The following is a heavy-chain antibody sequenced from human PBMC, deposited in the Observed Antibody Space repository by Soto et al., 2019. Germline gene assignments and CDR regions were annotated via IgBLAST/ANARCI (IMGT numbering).Heavy chain of an antibody. J-gene: IGHJ2*01. CDR3: AKDSRVLGLRGYGSLDL. CDR1: GLTFDDDA. Sequence: HPGGSLRLSCAASGLTFDDDAMHWVRQAPGKGLEWVSGISWNSGSIGYADSVKGRFTISRDNAKNALYLQMSSLRAEDTALYYFAKDSRVLGLRGYGSLDLWGRATLVTVPS. V-gene: IGHV3-9*01. CDR2: ISWNSGSI. D-gene: IGHD6-13*01.